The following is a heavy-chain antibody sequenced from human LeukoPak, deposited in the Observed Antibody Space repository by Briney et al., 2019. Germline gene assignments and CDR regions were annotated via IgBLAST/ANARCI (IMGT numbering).Heavy chain of an antibody. CDR2: INHSGST. J-gene: IGHJ4*02. CDR3: ARSFTPSFDY. V-gene: IGHV4-34*01. Sequence: LEWIGEINHSGSTNYNPSLKSRVTISVDTSKNQFSLKLSSVTAADTAVYYCARSFTPSFDYWGQGTLVTVSS.